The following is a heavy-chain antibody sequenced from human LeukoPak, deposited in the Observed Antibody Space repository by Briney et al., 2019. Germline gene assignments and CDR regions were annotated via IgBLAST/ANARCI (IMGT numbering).Heavy chain of an antibody. V-gene: IGHV4-59*12. CDR2: IYYSGST. CDR3: AREVGYCSGGSCYSYFDY. Sequence: SETLSLTCTVSGGSISSYYWSWIRQPPGKGLEWIGYIYYSGSTNYNPSLKSRVTISVDTSKNQFSLKLSSVTAADTAVYYRAREVGYCSGGSCYSYFDYWGQGTLVTVSS. J-gene: IGHJ4*02. CDR1: GGSISSYY. D-gene: IGHD2-15*01.